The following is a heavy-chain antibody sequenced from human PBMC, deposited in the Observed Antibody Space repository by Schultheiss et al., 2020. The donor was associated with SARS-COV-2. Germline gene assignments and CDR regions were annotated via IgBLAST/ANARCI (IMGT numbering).Heavy chain of an antibody. V-gene: IGHV5-51*01. J-gene: IGHJ4*02. CDR3: ASYRRDGYNHAKFDY. Sequence: GESLKISCKGSGYSFTSYWIGWVRQMPGKGLEWMGIIYPGDSDTRYSPSFQGQVTISADKSISTAYLQWSSLKASDTAMYYCASYRRDGYNHAKFDYWGQGTLVTVSS. CDR1: GYSFTSYW. D-gene: IGHD5-24*01. CDR2: IYPGDSDT.